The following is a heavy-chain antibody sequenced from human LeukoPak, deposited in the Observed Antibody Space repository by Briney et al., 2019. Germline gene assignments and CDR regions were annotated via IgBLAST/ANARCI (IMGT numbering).Heavy chain of an antibody. Sequence: SETLSLTCTVSGGSISSSSYYWSWIRQPPGKGLAWIGYIYYSGSTNYNPSLKSRVTISVDTSKNQFSLKLSSVTAADTAVYYCARLPRVGAAAGWAFDIWGQGTMVTVSS. CDR2: IYYSGST. V-gene: IGHV4-61*05. CDR3: ARLPRVGAAAGWAFDI. CDR1: GGSISSSSYY. J-gene: IGHJ3*02. D-gene: IGHD6-13*01.